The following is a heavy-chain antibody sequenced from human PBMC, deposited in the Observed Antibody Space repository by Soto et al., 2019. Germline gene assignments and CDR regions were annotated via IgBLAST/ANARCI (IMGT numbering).Heavy chain of an antibody. CDR3: ARDGSSDWLTWFDP. J-gene: IGHJ5*02. D-gene: IGHD6-19*01. V-gene: IGHV1-46*01. CDR1: GYTFTDYY. Sequence: QVQLVQSGAEVKKPGASVRVSCKASGYTFTDYYIHWVRQAPRQGLEWMRIISPSGGSTYAQKFQGRVTVTRDTSTSTVYMELSSLRSEDTAVYYCARDGSSDWLTWFDPWGQGTLVTVSS. CDR2: ISPSGGST.